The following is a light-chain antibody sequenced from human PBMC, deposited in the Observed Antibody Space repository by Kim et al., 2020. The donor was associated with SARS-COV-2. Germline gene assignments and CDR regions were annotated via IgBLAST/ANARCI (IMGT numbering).Light chain of an antibody. CDR3: QVWDNSIVL. J-gene: IGLJ2*01. CDR1: NIGSKN. Sequence: SYELTQPLSVSVALGQTARITCDANNIGSKNVHWYQQQPGQAPVVVIYRDTNRPSGIPERFSGSNSGNTATLTISRAQAGDEADYSCQVWDNSIVLFGGG. V-gene: IGLV3-9*01. CDR2: RDT.